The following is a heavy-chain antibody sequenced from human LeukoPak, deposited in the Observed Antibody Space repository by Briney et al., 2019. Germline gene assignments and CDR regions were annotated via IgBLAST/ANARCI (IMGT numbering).Heavy chain of an antibody. CDR2: ISGSGDT. CDR1: GFTFCIYV. J-gene: IGHJ4*02. V-gene: IGHV3-23*01. D-gene: IGHD3-16*01. CDR3: AKDKEVSLGDDRHY. Sequence: PGGSLRLSCAASGFTFCIYVMTWVRQAPGKGLEWVSGISGSGDTYYADSVKGRFTISRDNSKNTLYLQMNSLRAEDTAVYYCAKDKEVSLGDDRHYWGQGTLVTVSS.